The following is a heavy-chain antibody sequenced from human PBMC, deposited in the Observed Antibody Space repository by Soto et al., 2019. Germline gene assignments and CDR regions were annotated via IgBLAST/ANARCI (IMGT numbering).Heavy chain of an antibody. CDR1: GDSISSGGYY. Sequence: QVQLQESGPGLVKPSQTLSLTCTVSGDSISSGGYYWSWIRQHPGKCLEWIGYIYYSGTTYYNPSLESRVTISADTSENQFSLKLNSVTAAHTAVYYCASTYYNGSSGPFDYGGQGNLVTVSS. J-gene: IGHJ4*02. D-gene: IGHD3-22*01. CDR2: IYYSGTT. V-gene: IGHV4-31*03. CDR3: ASTYYNGSSGPFDY.